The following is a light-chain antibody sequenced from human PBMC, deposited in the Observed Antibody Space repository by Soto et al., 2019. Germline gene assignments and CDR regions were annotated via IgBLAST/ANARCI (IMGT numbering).Light chain of an antibody. V-gene: IGLV2-14*01. CDR3: SSYTSSSTLLYV. CDR2: DVS. CDR1: SSDVGGYNY. Sequence: QSALTQPASVSGSPGQSITISCTGTSSDVGGYNYVSWYQQHPGKAPKLMIYDVSNRPSGVSNRFSGSKSGNTASLTISGLHAEDEADYHCSSYTSSSTLLYVFGTGTKLTVL. J-gene: IGLJ1*01.